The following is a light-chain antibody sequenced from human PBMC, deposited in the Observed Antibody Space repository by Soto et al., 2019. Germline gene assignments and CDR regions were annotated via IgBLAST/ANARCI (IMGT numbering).Light chain of an antibody. Sequence: ALQMTQSPSSLSASVGDRVTITCRASQDIRTELGWYQQKPGKAPKLMIYGATTLQSGVPSRFSGSGAGTDFTLTISGLKTEDFANYYCLQDYNYPRTFGQGTQVEVK. V-gene: IGKV1-6*01. CDR2: GAT. CDR3: LQDYNYPRT. CDR1: QDIRTE. J-gene: IGKJ1*01.